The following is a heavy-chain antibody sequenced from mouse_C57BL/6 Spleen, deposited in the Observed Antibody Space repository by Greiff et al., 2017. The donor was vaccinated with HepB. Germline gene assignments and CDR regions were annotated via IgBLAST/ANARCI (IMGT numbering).Heavy chain of an antibody. V-gene: IGHV1-50*01. CDR1: GYTFTSYW. Sequence: QVQLQQPGAELVKPGASVKLSCKASGYTFTSYWMQWVKQRPGQGLEWIGEIDPSDSYTNYNQKFKGKATLTVDTSSSTAYMQLSSLTSEDSAVYYCARGPITTVVATSYFDYWGQGTTLTVSS. CDR3: ARGPITTVVATSYFDY. J-gene: IGHJ2*01. D-gene: IGHD1-1*01. CDR2: IDPSDSYT.